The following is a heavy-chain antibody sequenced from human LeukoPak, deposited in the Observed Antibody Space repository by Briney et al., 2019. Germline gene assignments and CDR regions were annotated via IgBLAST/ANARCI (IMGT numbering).Heavy chain of an antibody. D-gene: IGHD1-26*01. CDR3: AGGSLRVRFDY. V-gene: IGHV3-53*01. CDR1: GFTVSSNY. Sequence: GGSLRPSCAASGFTVSSNYMSWVRQAPGKGLEWVSVVYSGGSTYYADSVKGRFTISRDTSKNTLYLQMNSLRAEDTAVYYCAGGSLRVRFDYWGQGTLVTVSS. J-gene: IGHJ4*02. CDR2: VYSGGST.